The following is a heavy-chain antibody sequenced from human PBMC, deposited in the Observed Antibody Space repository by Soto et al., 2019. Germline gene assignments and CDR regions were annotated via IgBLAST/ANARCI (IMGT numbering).Heavy chain of an antibody. V-gene: IGHV6-1*01. D-gene: IGHD3-10*01. J-gene: IGHJ4*02. CDR2: TYFRSKWYN. CDR1: GDSVSSNSVF. CDR3: ARAEGSGSYHN. Sequence: SQTLSLTCAISGDSVSSNSVFWNWIRQSPSRGLEWLGRTYFRSKWYNEYAVSVKSRITINSDTSRNQFSLQLQSVTPEDTAVYYCARAEGSGSYHNWGQGTVVTVSS.